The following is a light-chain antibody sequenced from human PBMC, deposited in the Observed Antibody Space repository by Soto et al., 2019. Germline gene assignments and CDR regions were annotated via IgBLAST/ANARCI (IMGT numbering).Light chain of an antibody. V-gene: IGLV1-40*01. CDR2: NDN. CDR1: SSNIGAGYD. CDR3: QSHDIILGGSNVV. Sequence: QSVLTQPPSVSGAPGQRVTISCSGSSSNIGAGYDVHWYQQLPGTAPKLLIYNDNSRPSGVSGRFSASKSGTSASLAITGLRAEDESVYYCQSHDIILGGSNVVFGGGTKVTAL. J-gene: IGLJ2*01.